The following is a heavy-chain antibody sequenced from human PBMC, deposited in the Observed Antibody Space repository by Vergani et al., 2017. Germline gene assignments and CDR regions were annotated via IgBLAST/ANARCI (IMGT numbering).Heavy chain of an antibody. D-gene: IGHD3-3*01. CDR2: ISGSGGST. V-gene: IGHV3-23*01. CDR1: GFTFSSYA. Sequence: EVQLLESGGGLVQPGGSLRLSCAASGFTFSSYAMSWVRQAPGKGLEWVSAISGSGGSTYYADSVKGRFTISRDNSKNTLYLQMNSLRAEDTAVYYCAKFQDDLWSGYYSVGFDYWGQGTLVTVSS. CDR3: AKFQDDLWSGYYSVGFDY. J-gene: IGHJ4*02.